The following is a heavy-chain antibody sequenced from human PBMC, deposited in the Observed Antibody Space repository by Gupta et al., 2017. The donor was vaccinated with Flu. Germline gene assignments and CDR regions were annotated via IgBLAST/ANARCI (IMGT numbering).Heavy chain of an antibody. V-gene: IGHV4-61*02. CDR3: ARGSDYEWAFDI. CDR2: IYTSGST. Sequence: QVQLQESGPGLVKPSQTLSLTCPVSGGSISSGSYYWSWIRQPAGKGLEWIGRIYTSGSTNYNPSLKSRVTISVDTSKNQFSLKLSSVTAADTAVYYCARGSDYEWAFDIWGQGTMVTVSS. J-gene: IGHJ3*02. D-gene: IGHD4-17*01. CDR1: GGSISSGSYY.